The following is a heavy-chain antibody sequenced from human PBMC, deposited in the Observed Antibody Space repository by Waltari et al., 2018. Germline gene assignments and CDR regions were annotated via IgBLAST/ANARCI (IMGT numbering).Heavy chain of an antibody. CDR3: ARGRGANYYDSSGTYGMDV. D-gene: IGHD3-22*01. J-gene: IGHJ6*02. Sequence: QVQLQQWGAGLLKPSETLSLTCAVYGGSFSGYYWSWIRQPPGKGLEWIGEIKHSGSTNYNPSLKSRVTISVDTSKNQFSLKLSSVTAADTAVYYCARGRGANYYDSSGTYGMDVWGQGTTVTVSS. V-gene: IGHV4-34*01. CDR2: IKHSGST. CDR1: GGSFSGYY.